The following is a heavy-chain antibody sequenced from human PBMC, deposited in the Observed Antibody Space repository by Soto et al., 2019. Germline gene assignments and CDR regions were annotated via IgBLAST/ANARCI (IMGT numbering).Heavy chain of an antibody. CDR2: IHDSGST. J-gene: IGHJ4*02. CDR3: ARGVRSPSSWYSDY. Sequence: PSETLSLTCAVYGESFSGYYWSWIRQPPGKGLEWIGEIHDSGSTNYNPSLKSRLIISVDTSRNQFSLKLSSVTAADTAVYYCARGVRSPSSWYSDYWGQGTLVTVSS. V-gene: IGHV4-34*01. CDR1: GESFSGYY. D-gene: IGHD6-13*01.